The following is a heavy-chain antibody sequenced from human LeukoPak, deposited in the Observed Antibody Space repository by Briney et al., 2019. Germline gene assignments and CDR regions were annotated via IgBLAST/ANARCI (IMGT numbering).Heavy chain of an antibody. J-gene: IGHJ4*02. CDR1: GFTFRSYW. Sequence: GGSLRLSCAASGFTFRSYWMHWVRQAPGKGLVWVSRINSDGSSTSYADSVKGRFTISRDNAKNSLYLQMNSLRAEDTAVYYCARERVGNVPPYYFDYWGQGTLVTVSS. V-gene: IGHV3-74*01. D-gene: IGHD1-26*01. CDR2: INSDGSST. CDR3: ARERVGNVPPYYFDY.